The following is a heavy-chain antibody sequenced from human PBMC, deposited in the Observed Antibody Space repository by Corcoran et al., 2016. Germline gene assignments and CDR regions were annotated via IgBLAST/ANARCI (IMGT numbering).Heavy chain of an antibody. D-gene: IGHD3-16*01. CDR1: GGSFSGYY. J-gene: IGHJ5*02. CDR3: ARGRFYRPGRGNWFDP. CDR2: INHSGST. Sequence: QVQLQQWGAGLLKPSETLSLTCAVYGGSFSGYYWSWIRQPPGKGLAWIGEINHSGSTNYNPSLKSRVTISVDTSKNQFSLKLSSVTAADTAVYYCARGRFYRPGRGNWFDPWGQGTWSPSPQ. V-gene: IGHV4-34*01.